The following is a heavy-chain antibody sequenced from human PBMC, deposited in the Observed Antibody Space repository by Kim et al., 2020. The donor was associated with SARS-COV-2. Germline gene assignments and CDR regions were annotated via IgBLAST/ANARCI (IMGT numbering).Heavy chain of an antibody. J-gene: IGHJ6*02. Sequence: GESLKISCKGSGYSFTSYWIGWVRQMPGKGLEWMGIIYPGDSDTRYSPSFQGQVTISADKSISTAYLQWSSLKASDTAMYYCAGLPTTSYYYYGMDVWGQGTTVTVSS. D-gene: IGHD4-17*01. CDR1: GYSFTSYW. CDR3: AGLPTTSYYYYGMDV. V-gene: IGHV5-51*01. CDR2: IYPGDSDT.